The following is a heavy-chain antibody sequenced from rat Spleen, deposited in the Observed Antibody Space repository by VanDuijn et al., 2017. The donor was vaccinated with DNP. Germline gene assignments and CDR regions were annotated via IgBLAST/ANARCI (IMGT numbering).Heavy chain of an antibody. V-gene: IGHV5-7*01. CDR1: GFTFSDYY. CDR3: SRHGRVTTVATYWYFDY. CDR2: ISYEGSTT. J-gene: IGHJ2*01. Sequence: EVQLVESGGGLVQPGRSLKLSCAASGFTFSDYYMAWVRQAPKKGLEWVATISYEGSTTYYRDSVQGRFTIARDNAKSTLYLQMDSLRSEDTATYFCSRHGRVTTVATYWYFDYWGQGVMVTVSS. D-gene: IGHD1-3*01.